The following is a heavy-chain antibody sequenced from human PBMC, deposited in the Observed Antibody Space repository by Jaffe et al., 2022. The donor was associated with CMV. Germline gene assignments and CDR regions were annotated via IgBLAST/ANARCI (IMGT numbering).Heavy chain of an antibody. CDR1: GFTFISHE. CDR2: ISNSGSTM. CDR3: ARETPWASSGGDSYRPRALDY. J-gene: IGHJ4*02. Sequence: EVQLVESGGGSVQAGGSLRLSCTVSGFTFISHEMNWVRQAPGKGLEWVSYISNSGSTMYYADSVKGRFTISRDNAKNSLYLQMSSLRAEDTAVYYCARETPWASSGGDSYRPRALDYWGQGTLVTVSS. V-gene: IGHV3-48*03. D-gene: IGHD2-21*02.